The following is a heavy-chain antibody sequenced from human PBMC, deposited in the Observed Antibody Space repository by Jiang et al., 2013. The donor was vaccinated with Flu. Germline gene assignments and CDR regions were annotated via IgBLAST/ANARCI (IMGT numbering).Heavy chain of an antibody. V-gene: IGHV1-46*01. CDR2: INPSGGST. CDR3: ARSRTYYDFWSGYSYYYYGMDV. Sequence: QLVESGAEVKKPGASVKVSCKASGYTFTSYYMHWVRQAPGQGLEWMGIINPSGGSTSYAQKFQGRVTMTRDTSTSTVYMELSSLRSEDTAVYYCARSRTYYDFWSGYSYYYYGMDVWGKGTTVTVSS. CDR1: GYTFTSYY. D-gene: IGHD3-3*01. J-gene: IGHJ6*04.